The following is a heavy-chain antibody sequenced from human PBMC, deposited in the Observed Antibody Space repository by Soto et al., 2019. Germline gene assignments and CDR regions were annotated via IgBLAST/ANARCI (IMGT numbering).Heavy chain of an antibody. V-gene: IGHV3-23*01. D-gene: IGHD3-10*01. Sequence: LRLSCAASGFTFSSYSMSWVRQAPGKGLEWVSGFRTSGDGGTTYYADSVKGRFTISRDNSKNMPFLQMNSLRAEDTAIYYCAKKVNSGPGSQYFDYWGQGTLVTVSS. CDR3: AKKVNSGPGSQYFDY. J-gene: IGHJ4*02. CDR2: FRTSGDGGTT. CDR1: GFTFSSYS.